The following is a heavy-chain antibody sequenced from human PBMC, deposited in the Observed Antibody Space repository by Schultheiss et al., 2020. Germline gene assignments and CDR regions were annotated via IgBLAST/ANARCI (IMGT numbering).Heavy chain of an antibody. V-gene: IGHV1-2*02. Sequence: ASVKVSCKASGYTFTGYYMHWVRQAPGQGLEWMGWINPNSGGTNYAQKFQGRVTMTRDTSISTAYMELSRLRSDDTAVYYCARELEYYDFWSGGGGYFQHWGQGTLVTVSS. J-gene: IGHJ1*01. D-gene: IGHD3-3*01. CDR2: INPNSGGT. CDR1: GYTFTGYY. CDR3: ARELEYYDFWSGGGGYFQH.